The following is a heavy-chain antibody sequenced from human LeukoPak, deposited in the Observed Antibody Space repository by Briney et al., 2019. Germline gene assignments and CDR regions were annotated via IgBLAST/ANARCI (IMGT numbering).Heavy chain of an antibody. CDR1: GFTFSRYW. CDR2: IKQDGSEK. J-gene: IGHJ4*02. CDR3: ARVSCTNGVCYGFDY. Sequence: GASLQISCASSGFTFSRYWISGGRPAPGKGVEWVANIKQDGSEKYYEDSVKGRFTISRDNAKNSLYLQMNSLRGEDTAVYYCARVSCTNGVCYGFDYWGQGTLVTVSS. D-gene: IGHD2-8*01. V-gene: IGHV3-7*01.